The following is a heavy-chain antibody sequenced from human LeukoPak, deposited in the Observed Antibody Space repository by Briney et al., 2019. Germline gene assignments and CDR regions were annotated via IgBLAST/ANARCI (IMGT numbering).Heavy chain of an antibody. CDR2: ISGSGGST. J-gene: IGHJ4*02. CDR3: ARDPPAVAINTYG. D-gene: IGHD2-15*01. Sequence: PGGSLRLSCAASGFTFSSYAMSWVRQAPGKGLEWVSAISGSGGSTYYADSVKGRFTISRDKSKNTLYLQMNDLRPEDTAVYYCARDPPAVAINTYGWGQGTLVTVSS. CDR1: GFTFSSYA. V-gene: IGHV3-23*01.